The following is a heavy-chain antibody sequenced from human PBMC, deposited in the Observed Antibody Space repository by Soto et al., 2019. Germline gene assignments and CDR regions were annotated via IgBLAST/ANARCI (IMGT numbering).Heavy chain of an antibody. D-gene: IGHD6-19*01. Sequence: GVSVEACSEAPGFSFTCPAMRWPCHARGQRLEWIGWIVVGSGNTNYAQKFQERVTITRDMSTSTAYMELSSLRSEDTAVYYCAAGYRSGWYGYGFWGQGTLVTVSS. V-gene: IGHV1-58*02. J-gene: IGHJ4*02. CDR2: IVVGSGNT. CDR3: AAGYRSGWYGYGF. CDR1: GFSFTCPA.